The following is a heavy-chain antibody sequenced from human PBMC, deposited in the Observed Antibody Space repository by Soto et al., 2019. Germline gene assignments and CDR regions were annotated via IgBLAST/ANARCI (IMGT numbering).Heavy chain of an antibody. J-gene: IGHJ5*02. Sequence: SAKVSCKASCYSFTSYGISWVRQAPGQGLEWMGWISAYNGNTNYAQKLQGRVTMTTDTSTSTAYMELRSLRSDDTAVYYCATMGTMVRGAKFDPWGQGTLVTVSS. CDR3: ATMGTMVRGAKFDP. CDR2: ISAYNGNT. CDR1: CYSFTSYG. V-gene: IGHV1-18*04. D-gene: IGHD3-10*01.